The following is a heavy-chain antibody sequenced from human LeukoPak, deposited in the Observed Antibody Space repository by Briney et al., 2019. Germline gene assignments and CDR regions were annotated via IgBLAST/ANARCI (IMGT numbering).Heavy chain of an antibody. Sequence: ASVKVSCKVSGYTLTELSMHWVRQAPGQGLEWMGGIIPIVGTANYAQKFQGRVTITADESTSTAYMELSSLRSEDTAVYYCARAYLLETMVVNEYHDAFDIWGQGTMVTVSS. D-gene: IGHD4-23*01. CDR2: IIPIVGTA. CDR1: GYTLTELS. CDR3: ARAYLLETMVVNEYHDAFDI. J-gene: IGHJ3*02. V-gene: IGHV1-69*13.